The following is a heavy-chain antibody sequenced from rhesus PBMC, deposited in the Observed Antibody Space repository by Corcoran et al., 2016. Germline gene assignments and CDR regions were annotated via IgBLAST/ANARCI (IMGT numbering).Heavy chain of an antibody. CDR1: GFTSGNSD. J-gene: IGHJ4*01. V-gene: IGHV3S43*01. Sequence: VQPGGSLRLSCAAPGFTSGNSDLIWIRQAPGKGLEWVSYISSGGSIYYSDSVKGRFTISRDNAKNTLYLQMSSLRVEDTAVSYCTRDLFPTYYNIWTDYYTGGYWGQGVLVTVSS. D-gene: IGHD3-3*01. CDR3: TRDLFPTYYNIWTDYYTGGY. CDR2: ISSGGSI.